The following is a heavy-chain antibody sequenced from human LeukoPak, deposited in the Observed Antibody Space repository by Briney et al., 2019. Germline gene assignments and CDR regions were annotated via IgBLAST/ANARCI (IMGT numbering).Heavy chain of an antibody. CDR1: GFTFSNYA. D-gene: IGHD3-10*01. V-gene: IGHV3-64*01. J-gene: IGHJ4*02. Sequence: GGSLRLSCAASGFTFSNYAMHWVRQAPGKGLEYVSAISSSGGSTYYANSVKGRFTFSRDNSKNTLYLQMGSLTADDMAVYYCARAPSYYGSARYYFDYWGQGALVTVSS. CDR2: ISSSGGST. CDR3: ARAPSYYGSARYYFDY.